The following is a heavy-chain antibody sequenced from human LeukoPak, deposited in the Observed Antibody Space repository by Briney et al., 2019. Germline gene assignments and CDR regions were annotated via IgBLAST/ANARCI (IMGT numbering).Heavy chain of an antibody. J-gene: IGHJ4*02. D-gene: IGHD1-1*01. CDR1: GFTFSTYA. V-gene: IGHV3-64*01. CDR2: ISISGGTT. Sequence: PGGSIRLSCVASGFTFSTYAMHWVRQAPGKGLEYVAVISISGGTTYYANSVKGRFTISRDNSKKTLYLQMGSLRPEDMAVYYCARAVSTIYWGQGTLVTVST. CDR3: ARAVSTIY.